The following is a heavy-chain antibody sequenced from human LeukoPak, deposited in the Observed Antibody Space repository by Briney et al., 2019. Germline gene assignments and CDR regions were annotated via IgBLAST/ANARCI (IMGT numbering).Heavy chain of an antibody. J-gene: IGHJ4*02. CDR2: IYHSGST. Sequence: SQTLSLTCTVSGYSISSGYYWGWIRPPPGKALEWIGSIYHSGSTYYNPSLKSRVTISVDTSKNQFSLKLSSVTAADTAVYYCAREDYYDSSGPWIDYWGQGTLVTVSS. CDR1: GYSISSGYY. V-gene: IGHV4-38-2*02. CDR3: AREDYYDSSGPWIDY. D-gene: IGHD3-22*01.